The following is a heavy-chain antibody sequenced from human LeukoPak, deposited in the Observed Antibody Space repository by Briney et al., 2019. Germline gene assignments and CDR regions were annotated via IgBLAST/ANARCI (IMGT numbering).Heavy chain of an antibody. Sequence: GGSLRLSCAASGFTFSSYGMHWVRQAPGKGLEWVAVISYDGSNKYYADSVKGRFTISRDNSKNTLYLQMNSLRAEDTAVYYCAKGRRPVVAAYYYGMDVWGQGTTVTVSS. CDR3: AKGRRPVVAAYYYGMDV. CDR1: GFTFSSYG. CDR2: ISYDGSNK. J-gene: IGHJ6*02. V-gene: IGHV3-30*18. D-gene: IGHD2-15*01.